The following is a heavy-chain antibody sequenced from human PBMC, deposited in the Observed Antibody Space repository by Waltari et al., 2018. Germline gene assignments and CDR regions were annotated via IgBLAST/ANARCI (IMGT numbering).Heavy chain of an antibody. V-gene: IGHV4-38-2*01. D-gene: IGHD6-19*01. Sequence: QVQLQESGPGLVKPSQTLSLTCAVPGYSISSGYYWGWIRQPPGKGLEWIGSIYHSGSTYYNPSLKSRVTISVDTSKNQFSLKLSSVTAADTAVYYCARSHRRAVAGHAGYWGQGTLVTVSS. CDR2: IYHSGST. CDR1: GYSISSGYY. J-gene: IGHJ4*02. CDR3: ARSHRRAVAGHAGY.